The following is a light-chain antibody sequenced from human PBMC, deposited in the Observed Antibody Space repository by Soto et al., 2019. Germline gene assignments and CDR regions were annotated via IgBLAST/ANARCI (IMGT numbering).Light chain of an antibody. CDR1: QSISSW. CDR3: QQYNSYSPA. J-gene: IGKJ1*01. Sequence: DIQMAQSPSALSASVGDRVTITCRASQSISSWLAWYQQRPGKAPKLLIYDASSLQSGVPSRFSGSGSGTEFTLTISSLQPDDFATYYCQQYNSYSPAFGQGTKV. CDR2: DAS. V-gene: IGKV1-5*01.